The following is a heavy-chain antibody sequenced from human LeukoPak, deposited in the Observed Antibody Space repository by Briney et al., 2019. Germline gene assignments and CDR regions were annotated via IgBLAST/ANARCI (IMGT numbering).Heavy chain of an antibody. CDR2: IRSKADGGTP. Sequence: GGSLRLSCAASGFSFSDAWMNWVRQAPGKGLEWVGHIRSKADGGTPDYIAPVEGRFTISRDDSKDTLYLRMNSLNTEDTAMYYCTARSPARYCSDGACYSSADYWGQGTLVTVSS. V-gene: IGHV3-15*07. J-gene: IGHJ4*02. D-gene: IGHD2-15*01. CDR3: TARSPARYCSDGACYSSADY. CDR1: GFSFSDAW.